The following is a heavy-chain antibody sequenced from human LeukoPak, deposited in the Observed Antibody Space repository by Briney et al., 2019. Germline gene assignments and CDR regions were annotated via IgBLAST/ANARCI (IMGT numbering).Heavy chain of an antibody. Sequence: SETLSHTCAVSGGSISSSHWWSWVRQPPGKGLEWIGEIYHSGSTNYNPSLKSRVTISVDKSKNHFSLKLSSVTAADTAVYYSARAPVTTPYYFDYWGQGTLVTVSS. J-gene: IGHJ4*02. D-gene: IGHD4-17*01. CDR2: IYHSGST. CDR1: GGSISSSHW. V-gene: IGHV4-4*02. CDR3: ARAPVTTPYYFDY.